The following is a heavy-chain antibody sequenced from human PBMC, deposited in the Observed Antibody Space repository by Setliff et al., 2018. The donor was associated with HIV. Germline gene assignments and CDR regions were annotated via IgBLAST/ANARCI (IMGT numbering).Heavy chain of an antibody. D-gene: IGHD4-17*01. V-gene: IGHV4-39*07. CDR3: ARGGMTTVVTPGNYFDY. CDR2: VHSSGST. CDR1: GGFISRSSYY. Sequence: SETLSLTCNVSGGFISRSSYYWGWIRQPPGKGLEWIGSVHSSGSTSSNPSLGGRVTISVDTSKNQFSLKLSSVTAADTAVYYCARGGMTTVVTPGNYFDYWGQGTLVTVSS. J-gene: IGHJ4*02.